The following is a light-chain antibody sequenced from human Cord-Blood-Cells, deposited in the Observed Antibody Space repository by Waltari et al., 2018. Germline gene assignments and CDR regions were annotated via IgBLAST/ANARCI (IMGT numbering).Light chain of an antibody. J-gene: IGKJ5*01. CDR1: PSVSTT. CDR2: GAS. Sequence: EIVMTQSPATLSVSPGERAPLACRASPSVSTTLAWYQQIPGEAPRPLIYGASTRATGIPARFSGSGSGTEFTLTISRLQSEDFAVYYCQQYNNWPPITFGQGTRLEIK. CDR3: QQYNNWPPIT. V-gene: IGKV3-15*01.